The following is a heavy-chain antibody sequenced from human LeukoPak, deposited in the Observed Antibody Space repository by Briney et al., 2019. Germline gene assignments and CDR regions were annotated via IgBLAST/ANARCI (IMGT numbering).Heavy chain of an antibody. CDR1: GYSITSGYY. CDR3: ARRGYASGWHAYDS. D-gene: IGHD6-19*01. J-gene: IGHJ4*02. Sequence: SETLSLTCTVSGYSITSGYYWAWIRQSPGKGLEWIGSFFHSGNNLYNPSLRSRVTISLRTSRNQFSLKLNSVTAADTAVYYCARRGYASGWHAYDSWGQGVLVAVSS. CDR2: FFHSGNN. V-gene: IGHV4-38-2*02.